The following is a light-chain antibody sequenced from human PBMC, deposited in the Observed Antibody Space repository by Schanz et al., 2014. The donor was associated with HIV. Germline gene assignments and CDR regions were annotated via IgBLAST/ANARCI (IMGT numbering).Light chain of an antibody. CDR2: AAS. J-gene: IGKJ1*01. Sequence: DIQMAQSPSSLSASVGDRVTITCRASQTVANYLNWYHHKPGNAPKLLIYAASSLQVGVPSRFSGSGSGTEFTLTITSLQPEDFATYYCQHYDSYPWTFGQGPKVEVK. CDR3: QHYDSYPWT. CDR1: QTVANY. V-gene: IGKV1-39*01.